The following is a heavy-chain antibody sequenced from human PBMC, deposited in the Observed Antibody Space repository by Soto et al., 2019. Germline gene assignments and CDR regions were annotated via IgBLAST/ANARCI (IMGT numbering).Heavy chain of an antibody. J-gene: IGHJ4*02. D-gene: IGHD2-15*01. CDR1: GYRFTRYW. CDR3: ARPSEVAATGVGFDY. CDR2: IYPGDSDT. V-gene: IGHV5-51*01. Sequence: GESLKISGTGSGYRFTRYWIGWVRQMPGKGLEWMGIIYPGDSDTRYSPSFQGQVTISADKSISTAYLQWSSLKASDTAMYYCARPSEVAATGVGFDYWGQGTLVTVSS.